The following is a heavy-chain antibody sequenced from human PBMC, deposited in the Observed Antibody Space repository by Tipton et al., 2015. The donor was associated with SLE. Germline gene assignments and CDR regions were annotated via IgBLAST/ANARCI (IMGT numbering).Heavy chain of an antibody. CDR1: GYSISSGSY. CDR3: ARCRKWRDSSSYYDYFDY. V-gene: IGHV4-38-2*01. J-gene: IGHJ4*02. D-gene: IGHD6-13*01. CDR2: LFHSGST. Sequence: TLSLTCAVSGYSISSGSYWGWIRQPPGKGLEWIGCLFHSGSTYYNPSLKSRVTISVDTSRNQFSLKLSSVTAADTAVYYCARCRKWRDSSSYYDYFDYWCQGTLVTVSS.